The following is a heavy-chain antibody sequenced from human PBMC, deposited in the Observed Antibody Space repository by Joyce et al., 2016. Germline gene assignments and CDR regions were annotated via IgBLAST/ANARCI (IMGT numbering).Heavy chain of an antibody. J-gene: IGHJ5*02. V-gene: IGHV3-49*05. CDR2: IRSKAYGGTT. Sequence: EVQLVESGGGLVKPGRPLRLSCTSSGFIFGDYAMNWFRQAQGKGLEWVGFIRSKAYGGTTDDAASVKGRFTISRDDSKSIAYLQMNSLKTEDTAVYYCTRIGDCSGGSCYEGWFDPWGQGTLVTVSS. CDR3: TRIGDCSGGSCYEGWFDP. CDR1: GFIFGDYA. D-gene: IGHD2-15*01.